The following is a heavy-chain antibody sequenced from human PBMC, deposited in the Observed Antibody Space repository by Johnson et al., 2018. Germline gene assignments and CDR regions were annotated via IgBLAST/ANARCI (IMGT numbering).Heavy chain of an antibody. D-gene: IGHD2-21*02. CDR3: INPRDNCRGDCLQH. J-gene: IGHJ1*01. Sequence: EVQLVESGGGLVKPGGSLRLSCAASGFAFSDARMSWVRQAPGRGLEWVGRIRSKNDGGTADYAAPVKDRFTFSRDDSKNTVCLQMNSLKIEDTAVYYCINPRDNCRGDCLQHGGQGALVTVSS. V-gene: IGHV3-15*01. CDR1: GFAFSDAR. CDR2: IRSKNDGGTA.